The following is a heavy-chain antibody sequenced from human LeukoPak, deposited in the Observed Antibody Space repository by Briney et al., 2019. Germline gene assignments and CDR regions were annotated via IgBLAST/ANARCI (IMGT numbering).Heavy chain of an antibody. Sequence: GGSLRLSCAASGFTFSDYYVSWVRQAPGKGLGWVSYISSSGSTIYYADSVKGRFTISRDNAKNSLYLQMNSLRAEDTAVYYCARDLVVGATGEAFDYWGQGALVTVSS. V-gene: IGHV3-11*04. D-gene: IGHD1-26*01. CDR2: ISSSGSTI. J-gene: IGHJ4*02. CDR3: ARDLVVGATGEAFDY. CDR1: GFTFSDYY.